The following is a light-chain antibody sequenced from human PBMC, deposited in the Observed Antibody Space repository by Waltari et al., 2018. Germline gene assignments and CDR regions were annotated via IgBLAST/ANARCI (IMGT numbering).Light chain of an antibody. CDR3: AAWDDSLSGPRV. V-gene: IGLV1-47*01. CDR1: SSNIGSNY. J-gene: IGLJ2*01. CDR2: RNN. Sequence: QSVLTQPPSASGTPGQRAPISCSGSSSNIGSNYVYWYQQLPGTAPKLLIYRNNQRPSGVPDRFAGSKSGTSASLAISGLRSEDEADYYCAAWDDSLSGPRVFGGGTKLTVL.